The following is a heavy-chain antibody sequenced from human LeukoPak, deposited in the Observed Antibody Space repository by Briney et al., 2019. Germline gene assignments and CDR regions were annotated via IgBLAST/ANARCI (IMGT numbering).Heavy chain of an antibody. CDR3: ARALGYCSGGSCTRGYNWFDP. V-gene: IGHV4-39*01. Sequence: PSETLSLTCTVFGDSVSSSNYYWAWFRQPPGKGLDWIGSLYYDGRTYYSPSLESRVTVSVDTSKNQFALKLTSVTAADTAVYYCARALGYCSGGSCTRGYNWFDPWGQGTLVTVPS. D-gene: IGHD2-15*01. CDR2: LYYDGRT. CDR1: GDSVSSSNYY. J-gene: IGHJ5*02.